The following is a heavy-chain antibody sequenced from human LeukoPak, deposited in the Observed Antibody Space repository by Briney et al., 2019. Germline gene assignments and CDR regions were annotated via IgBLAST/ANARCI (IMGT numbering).Heavy chain of an antibody. CDR3: AKDKQGGDYYDSSGPFDY. Sequence: GGSLRLSCAASAFTFDDYAMHWVRQAPGKGLAWVSGISRSSGSIAYADSVKGRFTISRDNAKNSLYLQMNSLRAEDTALYYSAKDKQGGDYYDSSGPFDYWGQGTLVTVSS. V-gene: IGHV3-9*01. CDR2: ISRSSGSI. J-gene: IGHJ4*02. CDR1: AFTFDDYA. D-gene: IGHD3-22*01.